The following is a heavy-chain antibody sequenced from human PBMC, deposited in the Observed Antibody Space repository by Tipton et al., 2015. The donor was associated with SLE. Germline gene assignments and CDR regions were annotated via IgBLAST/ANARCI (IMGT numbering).Heavy chain of an antibody. D-gene: IGHD1-26*01. CDR2: IRYDGSNK. CDR1: GFTFSSYG. V-gene: IGHV3-30*02. Sequence: SLRLSCAASGFTFSSYGMHWVRQAPGKGLEWVAFIRYDGSNKYYADSVKGRFTISRDNSKNTLYLQMNSLRAEDTAVYYCGRGPSYSGSFSALDYWGQGTLVTVSS. CDR3: GRGPSYSGSFSALDY. J-gene: IGHJ4*02.